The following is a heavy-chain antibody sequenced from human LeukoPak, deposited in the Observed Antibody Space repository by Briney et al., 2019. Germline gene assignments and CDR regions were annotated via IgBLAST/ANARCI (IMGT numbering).Heavy chain of an antibody. J-gene: IGHJ3*02. CDR1: GFTFTSSA. CDR3: AADSNDGYFATNAFDI. V-gene: IGHV1-58*02. Sequence: SVKVSCKASGFTFTSSAMQWVRQARGQRLEWIGWIVVGSGNTNYAQKFQERVTITRDMSTSTAYMELSSLRSEDTAVYYCAADSNDGYFATNAFDIWGQGTMVIVSP. CDR2: IVVGSGNT. D-gene: IGHD3-9*01.